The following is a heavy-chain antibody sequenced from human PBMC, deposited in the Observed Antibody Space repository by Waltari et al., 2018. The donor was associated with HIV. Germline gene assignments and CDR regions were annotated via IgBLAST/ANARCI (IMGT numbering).Heavy chain of an antibody. D-gene: IGHD6-6*01. V-gene: IGHV3-48*04. CDR2: ISSSSTTI. CDR3: ARERFGSSYFGY. CDR1: GFTFSSYA. J-gene: IGHJ4*02. Sequence: EVQLVESGGGLVQPGGSLRLSCAASGFTFSSYAMNWVGQAPGKGLEWVSYISSSSTTINYADSVKGRFTISRDNAKNLLYLQMSSLRAEDTAVYFCARERFGSSYFGYWGQGTLVTVSS.